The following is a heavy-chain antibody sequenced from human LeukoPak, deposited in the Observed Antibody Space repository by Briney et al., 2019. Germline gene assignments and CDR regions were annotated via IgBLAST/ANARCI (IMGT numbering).Heavy chain of an antibody. CDR1: GGSISSHY. Sequence: PSETLSLTCTVSGGSISSHYWSWIRQPPGKGLEWIGYIYYRGNTNYNPSLKSRVTISVDTSKNQFSLKLNSVTAADTAVYYCARNYYDFWSNYYHDAFDIWGQGTMVTVSS. D-gene: IGHD3-3*01. CDR2: IYYRGNT. V-gene: IGHV4-59*11. CDR3: ARNYYDFWSNYYHDAFDI. J-gene: IGHJ3*02.